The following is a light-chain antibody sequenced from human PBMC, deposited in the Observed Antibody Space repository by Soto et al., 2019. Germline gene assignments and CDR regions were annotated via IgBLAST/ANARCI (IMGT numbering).Light chain of an antibody. J-gene: IGKJ4*01. CDR2: DVS. CDR3: QQYHNYPVT. V-gene: IGKV1-16*02. CDR1: QGISNH. Sequence: DIEMTQSPSSVSASVGDRVTITCRASQGISNHLAWFQLKPGKAPKPRIYDVSSLKSGVPSKFSGSGSGTDFTLTISSLQPEDFATYYCQQYHNYPVTFGGGTKVEIK.